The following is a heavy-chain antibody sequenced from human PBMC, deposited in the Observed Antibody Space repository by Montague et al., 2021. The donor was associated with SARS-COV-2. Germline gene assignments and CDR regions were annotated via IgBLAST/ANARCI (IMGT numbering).Heavy chain of an antibody. CDR3: ARDVRYYDFWSGRAQTSPDY. CDR1: GYSISSGYY. D-gene: IGHD3-3*01. Sequence: TLSLTCTVSGYSISSGYYWGWIRQPPGKGLEWIGSIYHSGSTYYNPSLKSRVTISVDTSKNQFSLELSSVTAADTAVYYCARDVRYYDFWSGRAQTSPDYWGQGTLVTVSS. V-gene: IGHV4-38-2*02. J-gene: IGHJ4*02. CDR2: IYHSGST.